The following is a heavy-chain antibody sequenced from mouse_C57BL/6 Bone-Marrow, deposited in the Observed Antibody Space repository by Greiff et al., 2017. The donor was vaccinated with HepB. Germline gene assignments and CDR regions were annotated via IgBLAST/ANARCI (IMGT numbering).Heavy chain of an antibody. CDR2: SSNKANDYTT. V-gene: IGHV7-1*01. CDR1: GFTFSDFY. J-gene: IGHJ1*03. CDR3: ARDCNYWYFDV. Sequence: EVHLVESGGGLVQSGRSLRLSCATSGFTFSDFYMEWVRQAPGKGLEWIAASSNKANDYTTEYSVSVKGRVIVTRDTSQSILYLQMNALRAEDTAIYYCARDCNYWYFDVWGTGTTVTVSS.